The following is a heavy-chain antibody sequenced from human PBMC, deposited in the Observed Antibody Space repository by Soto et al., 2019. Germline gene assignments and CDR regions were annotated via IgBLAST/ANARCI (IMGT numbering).Heavy chain of an antibody. CDR1: GGSFSNYI. D-gene: IGHD6-19*01. V-gene: IGHV1-69*13. CDR3: ARGLFGQQWLVGFDT. Sequence: SVKVSCKASGGSFSNYIFSWVRQAPGQGLEWMGGTIPMFATAQYAQKLQGRVTITADESTSTVYMDLTSLRSDDTAVYYCARGLFGQQWLVGFDTWGQGTMVTVSS. CDR2: TIPMFATA. J-gene: IGHJ4*02.